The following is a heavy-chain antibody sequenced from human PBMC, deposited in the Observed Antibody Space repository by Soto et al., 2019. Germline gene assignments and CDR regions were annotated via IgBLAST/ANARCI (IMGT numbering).Heavy chain of an antibody. V-gene: IGHV2-5*02. J-gene: IGHJ3*02. D-gene: IGHD3-9*01. CDR2: IYWDDDK. CDR3: ARMRRYYDILTGYFGAFDI. CDR1: GFSLSTSGVG. Sequence: SGPTLVNPTQTLTLTCTFSGFSLSTSGVGVGWIRQPPGKALEWLALIYWDDDKLYSPSLKSRLTITKDTSKNQVVLTMTNMDPVDTATYYCARMRRYYDILTGYFGAFDIWGQGTMVTVSS.